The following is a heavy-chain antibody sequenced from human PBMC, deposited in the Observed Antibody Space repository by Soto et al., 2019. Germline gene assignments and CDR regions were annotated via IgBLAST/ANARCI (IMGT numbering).Heavy chain of an antibody. CDR2: IWYDGSNK. CDR3: AREDRPIHSGWKNAFDI. CDR1: GFTFSSYG. D-gene: IGHD6-19*01. V-gene: IGHV3-33*01. Sequence: GGSLRLSCAASGFTFSSYGMHWVRQAPGKGLEWVAVIWYDGSNKYYADSVKGRFTISRDNSKNTLYLQMNSLRAEDTAVYYCAREDRPIHSGWKNAFDIWGQGTMVTVSS. J-gene: IGHJ3*02.